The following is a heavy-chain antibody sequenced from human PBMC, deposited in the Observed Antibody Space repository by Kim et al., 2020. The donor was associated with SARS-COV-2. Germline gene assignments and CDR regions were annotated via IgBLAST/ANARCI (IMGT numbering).Heavy chain of an antibody. V-gene: IGHV3-11*06. J-gene: IGHJ3*02. CDR3: ARVDRSTRDVWFGEDAFDI. D-gene: IGHD3-10*01. Sequence: GRFTISRDNAKNSLYLQMNSLRAEDTAVYYCARVDRSTRDVWFGEDAFDIWGQGTMVTVSS.